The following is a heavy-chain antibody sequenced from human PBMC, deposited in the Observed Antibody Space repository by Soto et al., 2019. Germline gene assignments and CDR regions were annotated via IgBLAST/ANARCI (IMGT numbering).Heavy chain of an antibody. CDR2: VYFTRST. J-gene: IGHJ6*02. Sequence: SETLSLTCTVSGDSISRSSFYWGWIRQPPGKGLESIGIVYFTRSTNYNPSLKSRVTMSVDTSKNQFSLELRSVTAADTAVYFCARDRGSGSYYPYYYYAMDVWGQGTTVT. V-gene: IGHV4-39*07. CDR1: GDSISRSSFY. D-gene: IGHD3-10*01. CDR3: ARDRGSGSYYPYYYYAMDV.